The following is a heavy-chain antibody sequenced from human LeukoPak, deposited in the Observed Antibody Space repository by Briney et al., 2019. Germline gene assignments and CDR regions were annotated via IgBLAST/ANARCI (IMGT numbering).Heavy chain of an antibody. V-gene: IGHV1-8*02. CDR2: MNPNSGNK. Sequence: ASVKVSCKASGYTFTTHDINWVRQAPGQGLEWMGWMNPNSGNKGFAQKFEGRVTITRNPPISTAYLELSSLRSEPTAVYYCARLVNQFAYVTGRFDYWGQGTLVTVSS. D-gene: IGHD2/OR15-2a*01. J-gene: IGHJ4*02. CDR3: ARLVNQFAYVTGRFDY. CDR1: GYTFTTHD.